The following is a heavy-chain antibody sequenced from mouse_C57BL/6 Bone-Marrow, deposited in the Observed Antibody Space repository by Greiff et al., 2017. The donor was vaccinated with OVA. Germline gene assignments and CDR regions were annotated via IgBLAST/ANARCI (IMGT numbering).Heavy chain of an antibody. V-gene: IGHV7-3*01. J-gene: IGHJ3*01. CDR1: GFTLTDYY. CDR2: IRNKANGYTT. CDR3: ASIYGNYGAY. D-gene: IGHD2-1*01. Sequence: EVQLVESGGGLVQPGGSLSLSCAASGFTLTDYYMSWVRQPPGKALEWLGLIRNKANGYTTEYSASVKGRFTISRDNSQSILYLQMDALRAEGSATYYCASIYGNYGAYWGQGTLVTVSA.